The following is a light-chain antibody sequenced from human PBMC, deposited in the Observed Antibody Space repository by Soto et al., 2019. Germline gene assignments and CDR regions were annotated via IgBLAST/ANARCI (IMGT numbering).Light chain of an antibody. CDR3: QQHNDYST. Sequence: DIQMTQSPSTLSASVGDRVTITCRASQTISSWLAWYQQKPGKAPKLLIYKASTLESGVPSRFSGSGSGTEFTLTISSLQPDDFATYYCQQHNDYSTFGQGTKVEIK. V-gene: IGKV1-5*03. CDR2: KAS. CDR1: QTISSW. J-gene: IGKJ1*01.